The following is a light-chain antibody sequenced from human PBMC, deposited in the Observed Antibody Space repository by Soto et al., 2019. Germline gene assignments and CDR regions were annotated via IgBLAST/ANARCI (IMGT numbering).Light chain of an antibody. CDR2: AAS. V-gene: IGKV3-20*01. CDR3: HQYGGSPYT. J-gene: IGKJ2*01. CDR1: QSVGSNY. Sequence: EIVLTQSPGTLSLSPGERATLSCRTSQSVGSNYLAWYQRKPGQAPRLLIYAASSRATGIPDRFTGSGSGTDFTLTISRLEPEDFAVYCCHQYGGSPYTFGQGTKLEI.